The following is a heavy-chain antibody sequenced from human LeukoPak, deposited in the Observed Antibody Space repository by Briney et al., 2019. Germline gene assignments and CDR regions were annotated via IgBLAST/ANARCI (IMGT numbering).Heavy chain of an antibody. CDR1: GGSVSSGSYY. CDR3: ARDGRFPPEVLPRYFDY. CDR2: IYYSGST. D-gene: IGHD1-26*01. Sequence: ASETLSLTCTVSGGSVSSGSYYWGWIRQPPGKGLEWIGNIYYSGSTYYNPSLKSRVTISVETSKNQFSLKLSSVTAADTAVYYCARDGRFPPEVLPRYFDYWGQGTLVTVSS. V-gene: IGHV4-39*07. J-gene: IGHJ4*02.